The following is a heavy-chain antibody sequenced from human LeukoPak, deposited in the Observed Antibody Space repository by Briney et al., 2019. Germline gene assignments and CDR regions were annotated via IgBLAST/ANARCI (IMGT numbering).Heavy chain of an antibody. J-gene: IGHJ4*02. Sequence: GGSLRLSCAASGFTFSSYAMSWVRQAPGKGLEWVSAITGSGGSTYFADSVKGRFSISRDNSKNTLYLQMNSLRAEDTAVYYCAKEVYSSGWYYFDSWGQGTLVTVSS. CDR1: GFTFSSYA. CDR3: AKEVYSSGWYYFDS. D-gene: IGHD6-19*01. V-gene: IGHV3-23*01. CDR2: ITGSGGST.